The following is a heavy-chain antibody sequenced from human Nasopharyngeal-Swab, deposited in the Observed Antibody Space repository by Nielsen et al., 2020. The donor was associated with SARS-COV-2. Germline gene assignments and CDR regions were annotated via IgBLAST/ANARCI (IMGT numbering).Heavy chain of an antibody. D-gene: IGHD5-18*01. J-gene: IGHJ6*02. V-gene: IGHV3-30*04. Sequence: VRQMPGKGLEWVAVISYDGSNKYYADSVKGRFTISRDNSKNTLYLQMNSLRAEDTAVYYCARDKRDTAMVTGLFGYYYYGMDVWGQGTTVPSP. CDR3: ARDKRDTAMVTGLFGYYYYGMDV. CDR2: ISYDGSNK.